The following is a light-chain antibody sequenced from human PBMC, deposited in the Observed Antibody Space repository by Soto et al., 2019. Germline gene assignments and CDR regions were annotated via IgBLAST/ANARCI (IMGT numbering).Light chain of an antibody. J-gene: IGLJ3*02. CDR3: CSYAGSFTWV. V-gene: IGLV2-11*01. CDR2: DAS. Sequence: QSALTQPRSVSGSPGQSVTISCTGTTGDVGAYNFVSWYQLHPGKAPKLMIYDASKRPSGVPDRFSASKSGNTASLTISGLQADDEADYYCCSYAGSFTWVFGGGTNLTVL. CDR1: TGDVGAYNF.